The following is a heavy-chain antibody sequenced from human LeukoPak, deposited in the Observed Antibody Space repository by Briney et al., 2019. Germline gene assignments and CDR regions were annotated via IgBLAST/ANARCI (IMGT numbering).Heavy chain of an antibody. CDR2: ISTTSNYI. Sequence: GGSLRLSCAASGFAFSSYNMKWVRQAPGKGLEWVSFISTTSNYIYYADSVKGRFTVSRDNSKNLLYLHMDSLGVEDTAVYYCARAGTCSSTSCDGGIEYWGQGTLVTVSS. V-gene: IGHV3-21*06. CDR1: GFAFSSYN. D-gene: IGHD2-2*01. CDR3: ARAGTCSSTSCDGGIEY. J-gene: IGHJ4*02.